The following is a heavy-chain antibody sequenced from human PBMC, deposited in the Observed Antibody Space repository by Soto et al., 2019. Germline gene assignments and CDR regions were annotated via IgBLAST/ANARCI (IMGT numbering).Heavy chain of an antibody. J-gene: IGHJ6*02. CDR2: IYPGDSDT. CDR1: GYSFTSYW. CDR3: ARHGDRDGYNYDYYGMDV. V-gene: IGHV5-51*01. D-gene: IGHD5-12*01. Sequence: PGESLKISCKGSGYSFTSYWIGWVRQMPGKGLEWMGIIYPGDSDTRYSPSFQGQVTISADKSISTAYLQWSSLKASDTAMYYYARHGDRDGYNYDYYGMDVWGQGTTVTVSS.